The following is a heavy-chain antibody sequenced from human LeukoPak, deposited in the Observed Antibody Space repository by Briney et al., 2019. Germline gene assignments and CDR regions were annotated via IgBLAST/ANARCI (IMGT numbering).Heavy chain of an antibody. V-gene: IGHV4-59*01. CDR1: GGSISSYY. J-gene: IGHJ1*01. Sequence: SETLSLTCSVSGGSISSYYWTWIRQPPRKGLEWIGYRYYSGSTTYNPSLKSRVTISVDTSKSQFSLKLISVTAADTAIYYCARVRGDFETDWGQGTLVTVSS. CDR3: ARVRGDFETD. D-gene: IGHD3-16*01. CDR2: RYYSGST.